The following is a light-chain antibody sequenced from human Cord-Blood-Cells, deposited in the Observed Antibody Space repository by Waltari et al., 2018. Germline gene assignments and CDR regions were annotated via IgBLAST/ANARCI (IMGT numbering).Light chain of an antibody. CDR3: VLYMGSGISV. V-gene: IGLV8-61*01. CDR2: STN. Sequence: QTVVTQEPSFSVSPGGTVILTCGLSSGSVSTSYYPSWYQQTPGQAPRTLIYSTNTRSSGVPDRVSGSILGNKAALTITGAQADDESDYYCVLYMGSGISVFGGGTKLTVL. J-gene: IGLJ3*02. CDR1: SGSVSTSYY.